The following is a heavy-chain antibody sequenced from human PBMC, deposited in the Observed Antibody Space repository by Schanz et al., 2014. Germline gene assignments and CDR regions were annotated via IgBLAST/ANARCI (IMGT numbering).Heavy chain of an antibody. CDR3: AKDPSHGDYDYYFDY. J-gene: IGHJ4*02. D-gene: IGHD3-22*01. Sequence: VQLVESGGGVVQPGRSLRLSCAASGFTFRDYYMSWIRQAPGKGLEWVSDISSGSGGSTYYADSVKGRFTISRDNSKNTLYLQMNSLRAEDTAVYYCAKDPSHGDYDYYFDYWGQGTLVTVSS. CDR2: ISSGSGGST. CDR1: GFTFRDYY. V-gene: IGHV3-23*04.